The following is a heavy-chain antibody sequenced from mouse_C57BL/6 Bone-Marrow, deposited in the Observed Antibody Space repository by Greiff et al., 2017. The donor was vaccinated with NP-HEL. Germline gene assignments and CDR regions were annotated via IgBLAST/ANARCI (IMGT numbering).Heavy chain of an antibody. CDR2: ISYDGSN. Sequence: DVKLQESGPGLVKPSQSLSLTCSVTGYSITSGYYWNWIRQFPGNKLEWMGYISYDGSNNYNPSLKNRISITRDTSKNQFFLKLNSVTTEDTATYYCARGGYGSSLAWFAYWGQGTLVTVSA. V-gene: IGHV3-6*01. D-gene: IGHD1-1*01. CDR3: ARGGYGSSLAWFAY. J-gene: IGHJ3*01. CDR1: GYSITSGYY.